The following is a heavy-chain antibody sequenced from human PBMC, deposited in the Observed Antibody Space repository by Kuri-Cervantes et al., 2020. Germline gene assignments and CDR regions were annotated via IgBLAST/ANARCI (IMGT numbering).Heavy chain of an antibody. CDR3: ARGPSQSTPYYYYYGMDV. CDR2: MNPNSGNT. Sequence: ASVKVSCKASGYTFTSYYMHWVRQATGQGLEWMGWMNPNSGNTGYAQKFQGRVTTTRNTSISTAYMELSSLRSEDTAVYYCARGPSQSTPYYYYYGMDVWGQGTTVTVSS. V-gene: IGHV1-8*02. CDR1: GYTFTSYY. J-gene: IGHJ6*02.